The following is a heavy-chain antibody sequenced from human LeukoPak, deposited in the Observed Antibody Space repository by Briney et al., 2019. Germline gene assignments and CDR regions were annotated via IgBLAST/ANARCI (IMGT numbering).Heavy chain of an antibody. CDR3: AFGDYEYYFDY. Sequence: PGGSLRLSCAASGFTVSDNYMSWVRQAPGKGLECVSVIYSGGSTYYADSVKGRFTISRDNSKNTLYLQMNSLRAEDTAVYYCAFGDYEYYFDYWGQGTLVTVSS. V-gene: IGHV3-66*01. CDR1: GFTVSDNY. CDR2: IYSGGST. D-gene: IGHD4-17*01. J-gene: IGHJ4*02.